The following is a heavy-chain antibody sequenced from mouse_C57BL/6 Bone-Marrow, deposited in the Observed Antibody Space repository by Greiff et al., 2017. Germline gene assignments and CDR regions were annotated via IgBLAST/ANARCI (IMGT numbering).Heavy chain of an antibody. D-gene: IGHD1-1*01. CDR3: AREGAITTVVATDAMDY. Sequence: VQLQESGPELVRPGVSVKISCKGSGYTFTDYAMHWVKQSHAKSLEWIGVISTYYGDASYNQKFKDKATMTVDKSSSTAYMELARLTSEDSAVYYCAREGAITTVVATDAMDYWGQGTSVTVSS. CDR2: ISTYYGDA. CDR1: GYTFTDYA. V-gene: IGHV1-67*01. J-gene: IGHJ4*01.